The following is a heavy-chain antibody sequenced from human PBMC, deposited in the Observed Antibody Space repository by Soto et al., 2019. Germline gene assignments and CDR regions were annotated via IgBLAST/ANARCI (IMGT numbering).Heavy chain of an antibody. CDR3: ARGGSRIVGATIDY. Sequence: KPSETLSLTCTVSGGSVSSGSYYWSWIRQPPGKGLEWIGYIYYSGSTNYNPSLKSRVTISVDTSKNQFSLKLSSVTAADTAVYYCARGGSRIVGATIDYWGQGTLVTVSS. V-gene: IGHV4-61*01. CDR2: IYYSGST. J-gene: IGHJ4*02. CDR1: GGSVSSGSYY. D-gene: IGHD1-26*01.